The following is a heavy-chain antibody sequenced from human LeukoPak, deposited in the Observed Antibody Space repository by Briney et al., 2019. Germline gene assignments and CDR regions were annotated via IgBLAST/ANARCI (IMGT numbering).Heavy chain of an antibody. CDR3: ARASAAAGIC. CDR1: GFTVSSNY. J-gene: IGHJ4*02. Sequence: AGGSLRLSCAASGFTVSSNYMSWVRQAPGKGLEWVSVIYSGGSTYYAGSVKGRFTISRHNSKNTLYLQMDSLRAEDTAVYYCARASAAAGICWGQGTLVTVSS. V-gene: IGHV3-53*04. CDR2: IYSGGST. D-gene: IGHD6-13*01.